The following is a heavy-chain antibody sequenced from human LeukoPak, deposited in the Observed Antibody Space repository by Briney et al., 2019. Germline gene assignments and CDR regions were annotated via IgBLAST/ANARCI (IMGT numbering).Heavy chain of an antibody. CDR2: ISSSGSTI. CDR3: ARVAHFDRGMDV. CDR1: GFTFSDYY. V-gene: IGHV3-11*04. J-gene: IGHJ6*02. D-gene: IGHD3-9*01. Sequence: GGSLRLSCAASGFTFSDYYMSWIRQAPGKGLEWVSYISSSGSTIYYADSVKGRFTISRDNTKKTLYLEMNSLRAEDTAVYFCARVAHFDRGMDVWGQGTTVTVSS.